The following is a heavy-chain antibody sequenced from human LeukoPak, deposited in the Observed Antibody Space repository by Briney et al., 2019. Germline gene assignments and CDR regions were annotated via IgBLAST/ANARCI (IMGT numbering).Heavy chain of an antibody. Sequence: ASVKVSCKASGYTFTGYYMHWVRQAPGQGLEWMGWINPNSGGTNYAQKFQGRVTMTRDTSISTAYMELSRLRSDDTAVYYCAIDYSNYVVGYYFDYWGQGTLVTVSS. J-gene: IGHJ4*02. D-gene: IGHD4-11*01. V-gene: IGHV1-2*02. CDR3: AIDYSNYVVGYYFDY. CDR2: INPNSGGT. CDR1: GYTFTGYY.